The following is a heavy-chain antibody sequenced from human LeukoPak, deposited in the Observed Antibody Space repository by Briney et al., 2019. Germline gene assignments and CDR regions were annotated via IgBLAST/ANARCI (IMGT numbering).Heavy chain of an antibody. V-gene: IGHV1-69*13. CDR1: GGTFSSYA. J-gene: IGHJ3*02. D-gene: IGHD6-13*01. Sequence: GASVKVSCKASGGTFSSYAISWVRQAPGQGLEWMGGIIPIFGTANYAQKFQGRVTITADESTSTAYMELSSLGSEDTAVYYCTRDWGVIAAAEDAFDIWGQGTMVTVSS. CDR2: IIPIFGTA. CDR3: TRDWGVIAAAEDAFDI.